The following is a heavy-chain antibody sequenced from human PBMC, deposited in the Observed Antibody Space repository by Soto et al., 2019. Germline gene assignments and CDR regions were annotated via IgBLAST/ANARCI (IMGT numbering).Heavy chain of an antibody. CDR3: AHIDYGEYEYAEYFQH. Sequence: QITLKESGPTLVKPTQTLTLTCTFSGFSLSTSGVGVGWIRQPPGKALEWLALIYWDDDKRYSPSLKSRLTITKDNSKNQVVHTMTNMDPVHTATYDCAHIDYGEYEYAEYFQHWGQGTLGTVSS. CDR2: IYWDDDK. D-gene: IGHD4-17*01. V-gene: IGHV2-5*02. CDR1: GFSLSTSGVG. J-gene: IGHJ1*01.